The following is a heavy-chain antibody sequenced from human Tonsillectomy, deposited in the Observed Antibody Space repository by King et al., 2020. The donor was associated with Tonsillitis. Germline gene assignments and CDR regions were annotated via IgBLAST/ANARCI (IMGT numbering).Heavy chain of an antibody. CDR2: IYTSGST. D-gene: IGHD2-15*01. V-gene: IGHV4-4*07. Sequence: QLQESGPGLVKPSETLSLTCTVSGGSISSYYWSWIRQPAGKGLEWIGRIYTSGSTNYNPSLKSRVTISVDTSKNQFSLKLSSVTAADTAVYYCARDGPLGYCSGGSCGSSYFDYWGQGTLVTVSS. CDR1: GGSISSYY. CDR3: ARDGPLGYCSGGSCGSSYFDY. J-gene: IGHJ4*02.